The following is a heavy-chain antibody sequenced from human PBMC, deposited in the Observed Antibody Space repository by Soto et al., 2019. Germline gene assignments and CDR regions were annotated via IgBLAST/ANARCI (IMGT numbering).Heavy chain of an antibody. V-gene: IGHV5-51*01. Sequence: EQLEQSGAEVKKPGESLKISCKGPGHLFNHHWIGWVRQTPGKGLEWMGLIFTRDSETKTSPSFQGHVSFSVDNSINTVYLQWTSLKTTDTGIYFCARGYFDSGHGYDLWGQGTLVTVSS. CDR1: GHLFNHHW. J-gene: IGHJ5*02. CDR2: IFTRDSET. D-gene: IGHD3-10*01. CDR3: ARGYFDSGHGYDL.